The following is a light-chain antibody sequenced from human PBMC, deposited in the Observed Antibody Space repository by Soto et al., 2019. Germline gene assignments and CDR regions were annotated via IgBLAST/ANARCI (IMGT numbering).Light chain of an antibody. V-gene: IGKV1-9*01. CDR1: QDFSNY. Sequence: IQLTQSPSFLSASIGDRVTITCRASQDFSNYLAWYQQKPGKAPRLLIYDASNLQRGVPSRFSGSGSGTEFTLTITSLQPEDFATYYCQQYNDYSGMFGQGTRLEIK. CDR3: QQYNDYSGM. J-gene: IGKJ5*01. CDR2: DAS.